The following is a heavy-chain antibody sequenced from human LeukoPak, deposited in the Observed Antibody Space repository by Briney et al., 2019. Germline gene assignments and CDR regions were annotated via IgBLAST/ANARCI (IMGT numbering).Heavy chain of an antibody. CDR1: GFTFDDYG. Sequence: GGSLRLSCAASGFTFDDYGMSWVRQAPGKGLEWVSGINWNGGSTGYADSVKGRFTISRDNAKNSLYLQMNSLRAEDTALYYCARTEGDYDILTGYYQYWGQGTLVTVSS. CDR3: ARTEGDYDILTGYYQY. J-gene: IGHJ4*02. CDR2: INWNGGST. V-gene: IGHV3-20*04. D-gene: IGHD3-9*01.